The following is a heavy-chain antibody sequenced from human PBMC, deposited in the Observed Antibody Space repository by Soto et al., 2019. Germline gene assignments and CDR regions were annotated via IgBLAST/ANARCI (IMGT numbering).Heavy chain of an antibody. V-gene: IGHV3-30*18. CDR2: ISYDGSNK. J-gene: IGHJ4*02. CDR3: AKDSSGGWYGGTGGPDY. CDR1: GFTFSSYG. Sequence: GGSLRLSCAASGFTFSSYGMHWVRQAPGKGLEWVAVISYDGSNKYYADSVKGRFTISRDNSKNTLYLQMNSLRAEDTAVYYCAKDSSGGWYGGTGGPDYWGQGTLVTVSS. D-gene: IGHD6-19*01.